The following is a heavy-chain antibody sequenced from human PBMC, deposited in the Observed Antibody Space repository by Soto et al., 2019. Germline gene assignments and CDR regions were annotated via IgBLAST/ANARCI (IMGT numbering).Heavy chain of an antibody. V-gene: IGHV1-18*01. CDR3: SRFIMVGGWFDPNYYHGMDV. J-gene: IGHJ6*02. CDR1: GYTFSNYG. Sequence: QVQLVQSGAEVKKPGASVTVSCKTSGYTFSNYGINWVRQAPGHGLEWMGWISGYNGNTNYAQTVQGRVTMTTDTSTGTVYRELRSLKSDDTAIYYCSRFIMVGGWFDPNYYHGMDVWGQGTTVTVSS. D-gene: IGHD6-19*01. CDR2: ISGYNGNT.